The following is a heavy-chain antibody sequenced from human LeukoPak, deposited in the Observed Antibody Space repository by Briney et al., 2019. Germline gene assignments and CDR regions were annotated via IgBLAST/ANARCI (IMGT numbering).Heavy chain of an antibody. J-gene: IGHJ6*02. Sequence: GGSLRLSCAASGFTVSSNYMSWVRQAPGKGLEWVSVIYSGGSTYYADSVKGRFTISRDNSKNTLYLQMNSLRAEDTAVYYCAGGRLSDYYYGMDVWGQGTTVTVSS. CDR2: IYSGGST. CDR1: GFTVSSNY. V-gene: IGHV3-66*01. D-gene: IGHD3-16*02. CDR3: AGGRLSDYYYGMDV.